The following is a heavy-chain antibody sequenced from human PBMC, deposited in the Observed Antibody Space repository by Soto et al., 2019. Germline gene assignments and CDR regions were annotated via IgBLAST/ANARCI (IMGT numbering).Heavy chain of an antibody. J-gene: IGHJ4*02. CDR1: GFTFSTYA. D-gene: IGHD3-22*01. CDR2: VSAGGMST. Sequence: HPGGSLRLSCAASGFTFSTYAMAWVRQAPGKGLEWVSGVSAGGMSTGYADSVKGRFTISRGNAKDTLYLHLNSLTAEDTAVYYCARGDYYDSSGPDYWGQGTLVTVSS. CDR3: ARGDYYDSSGPDY. V-gene: IGHV3-23*01.